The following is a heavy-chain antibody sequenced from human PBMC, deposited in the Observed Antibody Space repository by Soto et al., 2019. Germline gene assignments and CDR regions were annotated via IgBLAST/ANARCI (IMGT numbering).Heavy chain of an antibody. CDR3: ARGAILEWLLDGIDY. Sequence: PSETLSLTCTVSGGSTSSYYWSWIRQPPGKGLEWIGYIYYSGSTNYNPSLKSRVTISVDTSKNQFSLKLSSVTAADTAVYYCARGAILEWLLDGIDYWGQGTLVTVSS. V-gene: IGHV4-59*01. CDR2: IYYSGST. CDR1: GGSTSSYY. D-gene: IGHD3-3*01. J-gene: IGHJ4*02.